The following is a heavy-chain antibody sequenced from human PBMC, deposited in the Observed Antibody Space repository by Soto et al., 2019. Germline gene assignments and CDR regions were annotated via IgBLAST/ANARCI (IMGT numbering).Heavy chain of an antibody. J-gene: IGHJ4*02. CDR3: ARPSRLYYDSSGYYASQPLDS. V-gene: IGHV3-23*01. Sequence: PGGSLRLSCAASGFTFSSYAMTWVRQAPGRGLEWVSAISGTGSPTYYADSVMGRFTISRDNSKKTLFLQMNSLRAEDTAVYYCARPSRLYYDSSGYYASQPLDSWGQGTQVTVSS. CDR1: GFTFSSYA. D-gene: IGHD3-22*01. CDR2: ISGTGSPT.